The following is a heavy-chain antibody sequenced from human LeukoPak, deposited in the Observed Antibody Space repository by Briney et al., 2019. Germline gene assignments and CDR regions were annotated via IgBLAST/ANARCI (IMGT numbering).Heavy chain of an antibody. CDR1: GYSISSGYY. J-gene: IGHJ4*02. V-gene: IGHV3-23*01. CDR2: ISGSGGST. D-gene: IGHD2-2*01. CDR3: AKDLGYCSSTSCFWSFDY. Sequence: PSETLSLTCTVSGYSISSGYYWGWIRQPPGKGLEWVSAISGSGGSTYYADSVKGRFTISRDNSKNTLYLQMNSLRAEDTAVYYCAKDLGYCSSTSCFWSFDYWGQGTLVTVSS.